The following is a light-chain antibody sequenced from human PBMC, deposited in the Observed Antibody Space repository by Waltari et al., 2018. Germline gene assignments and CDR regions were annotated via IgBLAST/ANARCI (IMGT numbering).Light chain of an antibody. J-gene: IGKJ2*01. V-gene: IGKV2-30*02. Sequence: DVVMTQSPLSLSVTLGQPASISCRSSESLVHSDGNTYLNWFQQRPGQPPRRLIYKVSNRDSGVPDRFSGSWSGTDFTLKISRVEAEDIGVYYCMQGTHWPPYTFGQGTKLEIK. CDR2: KVS. CDR1: ESLVHSDGNTY. CDR3: MQGTHWPPYT.